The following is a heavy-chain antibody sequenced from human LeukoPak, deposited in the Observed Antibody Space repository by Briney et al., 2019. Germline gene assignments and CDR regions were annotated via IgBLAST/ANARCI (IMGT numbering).Heavy chain of an antibody. CDR2: IKQDGSEK. D-gene: IGHD2-15*01. V-gene: IGHV3-7*05. J-gene: IGHJ4*02. CDR1: GFTFSAYW. CDR3: AKASGEYCGGGSCYSH. Sequence: GGSLRLSCAASGFTFSAYWMSWVRQAPGKGLEWVANIKQDGSEKYYVDSVKGRFTISRDNAKNSLYLQMNSLRAEDTAVYYCAKASGEYCGGGSCYSHWGQGTLVTVSS.